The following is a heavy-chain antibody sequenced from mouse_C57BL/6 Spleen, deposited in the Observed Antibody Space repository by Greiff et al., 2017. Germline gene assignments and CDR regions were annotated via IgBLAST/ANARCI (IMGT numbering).Heavy chain of an antibody. CDR1: GYTFTSYW. Sequence: QVQLKQPGAELVKPGASVKLSCKASGYTFTSYWMHWVKQRPGQGLEWIGMIHPNSGSTNYNEKFKSKATLTVDKSSSTAYMQLSSLTSEDSAVYYCARTTAQAPMDYWGQGTSVTVSS. V-gene: IGHV1-64*01. CDR2: IHPNSGST. J-gene: IGHJ4*01. D-gene: IGHD3-2*02. CDR3: ARTTAQAPMDY.